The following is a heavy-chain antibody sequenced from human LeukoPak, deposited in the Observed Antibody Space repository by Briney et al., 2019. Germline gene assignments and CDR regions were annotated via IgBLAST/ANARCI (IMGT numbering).Heavy chain of an antibody. CDR3: AASRTYQLLSVDP. D-gene: IGHD2-2*01. Sequence: GASVKVSCKASGYTFTSYGISWVRQAPGQGLEWMGWISAYNGNTDYAQKLQGRVTMTTDTSTSTAYMELRSLRSDDTAVYYCAASRTYQLLSVDPWGQGTLVTVSS. V-gene: IGHV1-18*01. CDR1: GYTFTSYG. CDR2: ISAYNGNT. J-gene: IGHJ5*02.